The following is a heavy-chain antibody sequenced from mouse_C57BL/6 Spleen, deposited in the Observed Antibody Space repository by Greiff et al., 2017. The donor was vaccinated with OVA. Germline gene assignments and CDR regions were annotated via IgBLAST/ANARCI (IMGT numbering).Heavy chain of an antibody. J-gene: IGHJ4*01. CDR2: INPNNGGT. CDR3: ARRGTMVTTYYYAMDY. V-gene: IGHV1-18*01. Sequence: EVQLQQSGPELVKPGASVKIPCKASGYTFTDYNMDWVRQSHGKSLEWIGDINPNNGGTIYNQKFKGKATLTVDKSSSTAYMELRSLTSEDTAVYYCARRGTMVTTYYYAMDYWGQGTSVTVSS. D-gene: IGHD2-2*01. CDR1: GYTFTDYN.